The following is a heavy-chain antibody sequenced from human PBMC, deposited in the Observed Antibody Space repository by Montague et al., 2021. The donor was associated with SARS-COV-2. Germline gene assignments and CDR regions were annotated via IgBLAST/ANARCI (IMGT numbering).Heavy chain of an antibody. V-gene: IGHV4-39*01. Sequence: SETLSLTCTVSGGSVRTSNFYWGWIRQPPGKGLEWVGSIYSSGITYDSLSIKSRVTISVDTSKNQFSLKLNSVTAADTAVYYCARHPPGPYDRSGIYKLSWDFDVWGQGTLVTVSS. CDR2: IYSSGIT. CDR1: GGSVRTSNFY. J-gene: IGHJ4*02. CDR3: ARHPPGPYDRSGIYKLSWDFDV. D-gene: IGHD3-22*01.